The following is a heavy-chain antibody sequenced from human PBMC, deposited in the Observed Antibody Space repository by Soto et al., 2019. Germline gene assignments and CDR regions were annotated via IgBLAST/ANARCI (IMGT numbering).Heavy chain of an antibody. J-gene: IGHJ6*02. V-gene: IGHV4-31*03. CDR2: IYYSGST. Sequence: QVQLQESGPGLVKPSQTLSLTCTVSGGSISSGGYYWSWIRQHPGKGLEWIGYIYYSGSTYYNPSLHARVTISVDPSKNQFSLKLSSVTAADTAVYYCARGEWFGELAHYYHYGMAVWGQGTTVTVSS. D-gene: IGHD3-10*01. CDR3: ARGEWFGELAHYYHYGMAV. CDR1: GGSISSGGYY.